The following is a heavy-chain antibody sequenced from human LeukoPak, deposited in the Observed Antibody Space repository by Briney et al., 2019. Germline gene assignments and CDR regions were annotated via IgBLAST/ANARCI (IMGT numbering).Heavy chain of an antibody. CDR1: GLTFTKYL. D-gene: IGHD2/OR15-2a*01. CDR2: VDFDGTGT. Sequence: PGGSLRLSCAASGLTFTKYLMHWVRHAPGKGRMWVSRVDFDGTGTTYADSVRGRFTISRDNAKNTVCLQMNSLRAEDTAVYFCATGLGFYYDYWGQGTLVTVSS. CDR3: ATGLGFYYDY. V-gene: IGHV3-74*03. J-gene: IGHJ4*02.